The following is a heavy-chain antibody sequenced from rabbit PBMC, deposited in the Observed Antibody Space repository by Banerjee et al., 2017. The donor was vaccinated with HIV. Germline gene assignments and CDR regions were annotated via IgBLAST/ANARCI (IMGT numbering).Heavy chain of an antibody. D-gene: IGHD6-1*01. V-gene: IGHV1S45*01. CDR1: GFSFSNNYW. CDR2: IYTISDGT. J-gene: IGHJ3*01. CDR3: ARSDGYGVVAYAFTRLDL. Sequence: QEQLEESGGDLVKPEGSLTLTCTASGFSFSNNYWICWVRQAPGKGLEWIGCIYTISDGTYYATWAKGRFTISKTSSTTVTLQMTSLTAADTATYFCARSDGYGVVAYAFTRLDLWGPGTLVTVS.